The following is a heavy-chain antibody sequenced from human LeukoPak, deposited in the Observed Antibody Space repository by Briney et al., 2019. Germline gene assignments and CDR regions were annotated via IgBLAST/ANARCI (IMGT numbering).Heavy chain of an antibody. J-gene: IGHJ4*02. CDR2: ISSSSSYI. CDR3: ARDRKGYSSSFGYFDY. D-gene: IGHD6-13*01. CDR1: GFTFDQYA. V-gene: IGHV3-21*01. Sequence: PGGSLRLSCAASGFTFDQYAMHWVRQAPGKGLEWVSSISSSSSYIYYADSVKGRFTISRDNAKNSLYLQMNSLRAEDTAVYYCARDRKGYSSSFGYFDYWGQGTLVTVSS.